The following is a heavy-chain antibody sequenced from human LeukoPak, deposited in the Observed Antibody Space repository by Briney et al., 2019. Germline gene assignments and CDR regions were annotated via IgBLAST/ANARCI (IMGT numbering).Heavy chain of an antibody. CDR3: ARDWSGDGYNYGSPYFDY. CDR1: GFTFSDYY. J-gene: IGHJ4*02. D-gene: IGHD5-24*01. CDR2: ISSSGSTI. Sequence: PGGSLRLSCAASGFTFSDYYMSWIRQAPGKGLEWVSYISSSGSTIYYADSVKGRFTISRDNAKNSLYLQMNSLRAEDTAVYYRARDWSGDGYNYGSPYFDYWGQGTLVTVSS. V-gene: IGHV3-11*01.